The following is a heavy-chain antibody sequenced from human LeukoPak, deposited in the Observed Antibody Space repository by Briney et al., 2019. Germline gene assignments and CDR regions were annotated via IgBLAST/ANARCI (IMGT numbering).Heavy chain of an antibody. CDR3: ARAGYYYGSGYSDWFDP. CDR1: GGSISSYY. CDR2: IYYSGST. V-gene: IGHV4-59*12. Sequence: KASETLSLTCTFSGGSISSYYWSWIRQPPGKGLEWIGYIYYSGSTNYNPSLKSRVTISVDTSKNQFSLKLSSVTAADTAVYYCARAGYYYGSGYSDWFDPWGQGTLVTVSS. D-gene: IGHD3-10*01. J-gene: IGHJ5*02.